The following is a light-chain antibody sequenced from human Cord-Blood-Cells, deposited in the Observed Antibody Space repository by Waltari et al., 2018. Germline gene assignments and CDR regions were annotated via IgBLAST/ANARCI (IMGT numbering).Light chain of an antibody. CDR2: DAS. CDR1: QSVSSSY. CDR3: QQYGSSPYT. Sequence: EIVLTQSPAPLSLSPGESATPSCGASQSVSSSYLAWYQQKPGLAPRLLIDDASSRATDIQDRFSGRGSGTDFTLTISRLEPVDLAVYYLQQYGSSPYTCGQGIKLWIK. J-gene: IGKJ2*01. V-gene: IGKV3D-20*01.